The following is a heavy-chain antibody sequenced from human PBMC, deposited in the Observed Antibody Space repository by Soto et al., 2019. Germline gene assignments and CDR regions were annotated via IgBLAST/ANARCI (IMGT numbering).Heavy chain of an antibody. CDR3: AKDEGGYFDY. CDR1: GFTFSSYG. V-gene: IGHV3-30*18. Sequence: QVQLVESGGGVVQPGRSLRLSCAASGFTFSSYGMHWVRQAPGKGLEWVAVISYDGSNKYYADSVKGRFTISRDNSKNTLYLQMTSLRAEDTAVYYCAKDEGGYFDYWGQGTLVTVSS. CDR2: ISYDGSNK. D-gene: IGHD2-15*01. J-gene: IGHJ4*02.